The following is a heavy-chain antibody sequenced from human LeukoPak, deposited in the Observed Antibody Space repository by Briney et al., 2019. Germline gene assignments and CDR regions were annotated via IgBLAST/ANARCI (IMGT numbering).Heavy chain of an antibody. CDR3: VTEGFTYGFHSCDT. CDR2: IKAKTHGGTT. Sequence: GGSLRLSCIASGFTFTNAWMSWVRQAPGKGLEWVGRIKAKTHGGTTDYAAPVNGRFAISRDDPTNTVYLQMNSLKTDDTALYYCVTEGFTYGFHSCDTWGQGTTVTISS. V-gene: IGHV3-15*01. D-gene: IGHD5-18*01. CDR1: GFTFTNAW. J-gene: IGHJ3*02.